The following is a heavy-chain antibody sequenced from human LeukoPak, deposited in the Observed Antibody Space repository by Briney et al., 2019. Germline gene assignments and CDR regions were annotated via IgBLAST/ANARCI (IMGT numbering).Heavy chain of an antibody. D-gene: IGHD6-13*01. CDR3: ARDSGSSWREGLNY. Sequence: GGSLRLSCAASGFTFSSYAMSWVRQAPGKGLEWVSSISSSSDYIYYADSVKGRFTISRDNAKNSLYLQMNSLRVEDSAVYYCARDSGSSWREGLNYWGQGTLVTVSS. V-gene: IGHV3-21*01. CDR1: GFTFSSYA. J-gene: IGHJ4*02. CDR2: ISSSSDYI.